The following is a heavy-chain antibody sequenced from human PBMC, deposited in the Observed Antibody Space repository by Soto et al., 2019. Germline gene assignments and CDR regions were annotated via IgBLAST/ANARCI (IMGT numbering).Heavy chain of an antibody. V-gene: IGHV3-30*18. CDR1: GFTFSSYG. CDR3: AKDPSYGLNFDY. CDR2: ISYDGSNK. Sequence: PGGSLRLSCAASGFTFSSYGMHWVRQAPGKGLEWVAVISYDGSNKYYADSVKGRFTISRDNSKNTLYLQMNSLRAEDTAVYYCAKDPSYGLNFDYWGQGTLVTVSS. J-gene: IGHJ4*02. D-gene: IGHD5-18*01.